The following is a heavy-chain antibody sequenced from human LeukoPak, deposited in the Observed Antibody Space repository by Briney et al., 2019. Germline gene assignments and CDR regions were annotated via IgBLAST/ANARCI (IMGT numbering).Heavy chain of an antibody. CDR1: GGSFSGYY. V-gene: IGHV4-34*01. D-gene: IGHD3-22*01. J-gene: IGHJ4*02. CDR3: ARSYYYDYRQIDY. Sequence: PSETLSLTCAVYGGSFSGYYWSWIRQPPGKGLEWIGEINHSGSTNYNPSLKSRVTISVDTSKNQFSLKLSSVTAADTAVFYCARSYYYDYRQIDYWGQGTLVTVSS. CDR2: INHSGST.